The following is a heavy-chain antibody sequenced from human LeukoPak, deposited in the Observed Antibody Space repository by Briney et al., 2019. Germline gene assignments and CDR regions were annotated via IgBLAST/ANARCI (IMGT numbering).Heavy chain of an antibody. D-gene: IGHD6-19*01. Sequence: SGPTLVKPSETLSLTCTVSGGSISSYYWSWIRQPPGKGLEWIGYIYYSGSTNYNPSLKSRVTISVDTSKNQFSLKLSSVTAADTAVYYCARHREWLVLHFDYWSQGTLVTVSS. CDR2: IYYSGST. J-gene: IGHJ4*02. CDR1: GGSISSYY. CDR3: ARHREWLVLHFDY. V-gene: IGHV4-59*08.